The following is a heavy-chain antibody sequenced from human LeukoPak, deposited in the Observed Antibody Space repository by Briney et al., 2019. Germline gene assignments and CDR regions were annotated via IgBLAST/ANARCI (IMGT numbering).Heavy chain of an antibody. CDR2: IKHSGST. Sequence: SETLSLTCAVYDGSFNDYYWSWIRQPPGKGLEWIGEIKHSGSTKYNPSLKSRVTISVDKSKNQFSLKLKSVTAADTVVYYCAGSRPSDAFDIWGQGTMVTVSS. CDR1: DGSFNDYY. V-gene: IGHV4-34*01. D-gene: IGHD6-6*01. CDR3: AGSRPSDAFDI. J-gene: IGHJ3*02.